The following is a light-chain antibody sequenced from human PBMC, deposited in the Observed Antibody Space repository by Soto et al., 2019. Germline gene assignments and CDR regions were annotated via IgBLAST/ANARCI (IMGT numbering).Light chain of an antibody. CDR1: QSVSSY. CDR2: DAS. Sequence: PGARATLSCRASQSVSSYLAWYQQKPGQAPRLLIYDASNRATGIPARFSGSGSGTDFTLKISRVEAEDVGVYYCMQGTHWPITVGQGKRLEIK. CDR3: MQGTHWPIT. V-gene: IGKV3-11*01. J-gene: IGKJ5*01.